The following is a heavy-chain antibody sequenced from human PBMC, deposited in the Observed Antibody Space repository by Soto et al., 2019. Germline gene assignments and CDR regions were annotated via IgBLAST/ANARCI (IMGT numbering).Heavy chain of an antibody. CDR3: TRDNTHYYGSGRGWFDP. CDR1: GGSISSGDYY. CDR2: IYYSGST. D-gene: IGHD3-10*01. J-gene: IGHJ5*02. Sequence: KPSETLSLTCTVSGGSISSGDYYWSWIRQPPGKGLEWIGYIYYSGSTYYNPSLKSRVTISVDTSKNQFSLKLSSVTAADTAVYYWTRDNTHYYGSGRGWFDPWGQGTLVTVSS. V-gene: IGHV4-30-4*01.